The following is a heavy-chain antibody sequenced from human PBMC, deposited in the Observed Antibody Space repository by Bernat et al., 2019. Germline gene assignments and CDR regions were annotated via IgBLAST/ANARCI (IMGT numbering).Heavy chain of an antibody. CDR3: AKGDHLGELSH. V-gene: IGHV4-31*03. D-gene: IGHD3-16*02. CDR2: VSTSGST. Sequence: QLQLQESGPRLVEPSQTLSLACTVTGASIAGGSYHWSWVRQYPGKGLEWIGFVSTSGSTSYNPSLKSRLSISLETSKNQFSVSLTSVTAADTAEYYWAKGDHLGELSHWGQGALVTVSS. CDR1: GASIAGGSYH. J-gene: IGHJ4*02.